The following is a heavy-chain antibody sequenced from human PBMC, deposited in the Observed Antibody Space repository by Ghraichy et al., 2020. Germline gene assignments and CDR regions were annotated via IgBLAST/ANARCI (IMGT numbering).Heavy chain of an antibody. D-gene: IGHD6-13*01. Sequence: GGSLRLSCAASGFTFSNAWMSWVRQAPGKGLEWVGRFKNKSDGGTTDYAAFVKGRFTISRDDSKNTLYLHMNSLKTEDTAVYYCTAAHISSAWWAFEIWGQGTMVNVSS. CDR1: GFTFSNAW. CDR2: FKNKSDGGTT. CDR3: TAAHISSAWWAFEI. J-gene: IGHJ3*02. V-gene: IGHV3-15*01.